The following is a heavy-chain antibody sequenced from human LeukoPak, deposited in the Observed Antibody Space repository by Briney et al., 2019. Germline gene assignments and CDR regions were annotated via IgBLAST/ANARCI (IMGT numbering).Heavy chain of an antibody. CDR3: ARDKEGSRDAFDI. Sequence: PGGSLRLSCAASGFTFSRYWMSLVRQAPGKGLECVANIKQDGSEKFYVDSVKGRFTISRDNAKNSLYLQMNSLRAEDTAMYYCARDKEGSRDAFDIWGQGTMVTVSS. J-gene: IGHJ3*02. CDR2: IKQDGSEK. V-gene: IGHV3-7*01. CDR1: GFTFSRYW. D-gene: IGHD1-26*01.